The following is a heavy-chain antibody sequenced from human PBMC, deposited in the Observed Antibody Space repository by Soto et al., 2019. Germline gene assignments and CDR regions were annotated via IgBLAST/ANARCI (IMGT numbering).Heavy chain of an antibody. CDR3: AKDHGGPDY. D-gene: IGHD3-10*01. V-gene: IGHV3-30*18. J-gene: IGHJ4*02. CDR2: ISYDGSNK. Sequence: PGGSLTLSCTASGFTFSSYGMHWVRQAPGKGLEWVAVISYDGSNKYYADSVKGRFTISRDNSKNTLYLQMNSLRAEDTAVYYCAKDHGGPDYWGQGTLVTVSS. CDR1: GFTFSSYG.